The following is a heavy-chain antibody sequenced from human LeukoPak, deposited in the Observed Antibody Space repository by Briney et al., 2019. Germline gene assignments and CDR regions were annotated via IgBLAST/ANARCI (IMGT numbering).Heavy chain of an antibody. CDR3: ARDINWGWGWFDP. J-gene: IGHJ5*02. CDR1: GYTFTNYD. V-gene: IGHV1-8*03. D-gene: IGHD7-27*01. Sequence: ASVKVSCKASGYTFTNYDINWVRQATGQGLEWMGWMNPNSGNTGYAHKFQGRVTITRNTSISTAYMELSSLRSEDTAVYYCARDINWGWGWFDPWGQGILVTVSS. CDR2: MNPNSGNT.